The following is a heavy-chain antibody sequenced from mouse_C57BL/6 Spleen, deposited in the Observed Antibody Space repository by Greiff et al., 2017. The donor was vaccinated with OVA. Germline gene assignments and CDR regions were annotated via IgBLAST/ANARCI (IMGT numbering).Heavy chain of an antibody. CDR1: GFNIKDYY. V-gene: IGHV14-1*01. CDR2: IDPEDGDT. J-gene: IGHJ4*01. CDR3: TRDSSGYYAMDD. D-gene: IGHD3-2*02. Sequence: VQLKQSGAELVRPGASVKLSCTASGFNIKDYYMHWVKQRPEQGLEWIGRIDPEDGDTEYAPKFQGKATMTADTSSNTAYLQLSSLTSEDTAVYYCTRDSSGYYAMDDWGQGTSVTVSS.